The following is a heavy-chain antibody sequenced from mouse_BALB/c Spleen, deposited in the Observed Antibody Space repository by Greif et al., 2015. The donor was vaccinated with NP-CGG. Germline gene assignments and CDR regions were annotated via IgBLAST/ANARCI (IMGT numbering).Heavy chain of an antibody. CDR2: IDPENGDT. V-gene: IGHV14-4*02. CDR1: GFNIKDYY. J-gene: IGHJ3*01. Sequence: EVQLQQSGAELVRSGASVKLSCTASGFNIKDYYMHWVKQRPEQGLEWIGWIDPENGDTEYAPKFQGKATMTADTSSNPASLQLSSLTSEDTAVYYCNADGSSWFAYWGQGTLVTVSA. D-gene: IGHD1-1*01. CDR3: NADGSSWFAY.